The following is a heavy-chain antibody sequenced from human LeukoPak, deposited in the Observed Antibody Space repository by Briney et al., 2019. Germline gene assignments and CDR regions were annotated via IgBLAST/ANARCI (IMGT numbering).Heavy chain of an antibody. V-gene: IGHV4-34*01. CDR2: IYYSGST. J-gene: IGHJ5*02. CDR1: GGSFSGYY. D-gene: IGHD3-3*01. Sequence: SETLSLTCAVYGGSFSGYYWSWIRQPPGKGLEWIGSIYYSGSTYYNPSLKSRVTISVDTSKNQFSLKLSSVTAADTAVYYCARHKVYDFWSGYFDWFDPWGQGTLVTVSS. CDR3: ARHKVYDFWSGYFDWFDP.